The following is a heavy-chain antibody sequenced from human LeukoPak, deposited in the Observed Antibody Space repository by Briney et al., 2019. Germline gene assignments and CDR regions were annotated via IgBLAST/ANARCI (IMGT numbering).Heavy chain of an antibody. CDR1: GYTFTSYG. CDR2: ISAYNGNT. D-gene: IGHD2-2*01. CDR3: ARGCSSTSCFDHYYYGMDV. V-gene: IGHV1-18*01. Sequence: ASVKVSCKASGYTFTSYGISWVRQAPGQGLEWMGWISAYNGNTNYAQKLQGRVTMTTDTSTSTAYMELRSLRSDDTAVYYCARGCSSTSCFDHYYYGMDVWGQGTTVTVSS. J-gene: IGHJ6*02.